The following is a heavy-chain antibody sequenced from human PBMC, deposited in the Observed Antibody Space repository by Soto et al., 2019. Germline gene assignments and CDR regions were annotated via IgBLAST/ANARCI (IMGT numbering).Heavy chain of an antibody. CDR2: INPSGGST. CDR3: ASGEEFDYYDSSGYYSSVFQH. V-gene: IGHV1-46*01. D-gene: IGHD3-22*01. CDR1: GYTFTSYY. Sequence: ASVKVSCKASGYTFTSYYMHWVRQAPGQGLEWMGIINPSGGSTSYAQKFQGRVTMTRDTSTSTVYMELSSLRSEDTAVYYCASGEEFDYYDSSGYYSSVFQHWGQGTLVTVSS. J-gene: IGHJ1*01.